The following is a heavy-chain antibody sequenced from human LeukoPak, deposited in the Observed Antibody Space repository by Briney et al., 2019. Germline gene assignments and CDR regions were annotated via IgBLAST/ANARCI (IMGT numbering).Heavy chain of an antibody. Sequence: GGSLRLSCAASGFTFSNYEMNWVRQAPGKGLEWVSYISGSGSTIYYADSVKGRFTISRDNAKNSLYLQMNSLRAEDTALYYCAKGKYDSSGYSHWYFDLWGRGTLVTVSS. D-gene: IGHD3-22*01. CDR3: AKGKYDSSGYSHWYFDL. V-gene: IGHV3-48*03. CDR2: ISGSGSTI. CDR1: GFTFSNYE. J-gene: IGHJ2*01.